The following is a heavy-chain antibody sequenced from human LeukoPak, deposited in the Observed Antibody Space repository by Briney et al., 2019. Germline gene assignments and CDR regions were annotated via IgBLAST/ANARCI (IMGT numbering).Heavy chain of an antibody. D-gene: IGHD5-12*01. J-gene: IGHJ4*02. CDR1: GFTFSSYG. CDR3: AKDRGRVATLFDY. CDR2: IRYDGSNK. Sequence: GGSLRLSCAASGFTFSSYGMHWVRQAPGKGLEWVAFIRYDGSNKYYADSVKGRFTISRDNSKNTLYLQMNSLRAEDTAVYYCAKDRGRVATLFDYWGQGTLVTVSS. V-gene: IGHV3-30*02.